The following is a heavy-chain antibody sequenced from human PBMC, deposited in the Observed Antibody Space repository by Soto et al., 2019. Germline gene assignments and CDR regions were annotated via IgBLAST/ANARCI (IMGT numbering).Heavy chain of an antibody. Sequence: ASVKVSCKASGGTFSSYAISWVRQAPGQGLEWMGWINPNSGGTNYAQKFHGRVTMTRDTSISTAYMELTRLRSDDTAVYYCARDNDYSSNWFFAWGQGTMVTVSS. CDR3: ARDNDYSSNWFFA. CDR2: INPNSGGT. V-gene: IGHV1-2*02. J-gene: IGHJ5*02. CDR1: GGTFSSYA. D-gene: IGHD6-13*01.